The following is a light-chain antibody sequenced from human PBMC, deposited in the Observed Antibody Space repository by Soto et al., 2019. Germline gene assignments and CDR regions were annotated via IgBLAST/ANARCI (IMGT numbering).Light chain of an antibody. CDR1: SSDVGAYNY. CDR2: EVS. Sequence: QSVLTQPASVSGSPGQSITISCTGTSSDVGAYNYVSWFQQHPGKAPTLIISEVSNRPSGVSNRFSGSKSGNAAALTISGLQAEDAADYFCFSFTTDWTHVFGTGTKLTVL. V-gene: IGLV2-14*01. J-gene: IGLJ1*01. CDR3: FSFTTDWTHV.